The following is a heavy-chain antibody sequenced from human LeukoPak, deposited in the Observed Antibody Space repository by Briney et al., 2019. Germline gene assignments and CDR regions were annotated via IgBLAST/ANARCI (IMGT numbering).Heavy chain of an antibody. CDR3: ARDITGRGWFDP. CDR1: GFTFSSYS. J-gene: IGHJ5*02. V-gene: IGHV3-48*04. CDR2: ISSSGSAI. D-gene: IGHD1-14*01. Sequence: PGGSLRLSCAASGFTFSSYSMNWVRQAPGKGLEWVSYISSSGSAISYADSVKGRFTISRDNPKKSLYLQMSSLRAEDTAVYYCARDITGRGWFDPWGQGTLVTVSS.